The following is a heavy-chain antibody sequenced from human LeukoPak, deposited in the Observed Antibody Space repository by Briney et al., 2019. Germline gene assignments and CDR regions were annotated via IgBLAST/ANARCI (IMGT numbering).Heavy chain of an antibody. D-gene: IGHD3-10*01. CDR1: GYSFTSYW. J-gene: IGHJ4*02. Sequence: GESLKISCKGSGYSFTSYWIGWVRQMPGKGLEWMGIIYPGDSDTRYSPSFQGQVTISADKSISTAYLQWSSLKASDTAMYYCARQALYYYGSGSYGFDYWGQGTLVTVSS. CDR3: ARQALYYYGSGSYGFDY. V-gene: IGHV5-51*01. CDR2: IYPGDSDT.